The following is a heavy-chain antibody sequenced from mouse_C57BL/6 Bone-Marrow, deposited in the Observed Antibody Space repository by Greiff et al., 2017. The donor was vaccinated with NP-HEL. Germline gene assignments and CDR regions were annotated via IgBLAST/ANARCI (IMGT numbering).Heavy chain of an antibody. V-gene: IGHV1-81*01. D-gene: IGHD1-1*01. Sequence: VQLQQSGAELARPGASVKLSCKASGYTFTSYGISWVKQRTGQGLEWIGGIYPRSGNTYYNEKFKGKATLTADKSSSTAYMELRSLTSEDSAVYVGARSGTTVVAPYWYYDVGGTGNTVTVSS. J-gene: IGHJ1*03. CDR2: IYPRSGNT. CDR1: GYTFTSYG. CDR3: ARSGTTVVAPYWYYDV.